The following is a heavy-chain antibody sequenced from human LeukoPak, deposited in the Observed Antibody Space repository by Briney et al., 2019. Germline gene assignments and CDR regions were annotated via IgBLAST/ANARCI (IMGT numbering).Heavy chain of an antibody. CDR3: ARGSAAGTFDY. Sequence: GGFLRLSCAASGFTFSSYSMNWVRQAPGKGLEWVSSISSSSSYIYYADSVKGRFTISRDNAKNSLYLQMNSLRAEDTAVYYCARGSAAGTFDYWGQGTLVTVSS. V-gene: IGHV3-21*01. CDR1: GFTFSSYS. J-gene: IGHJ4*02. CDR2: ISSSSSYI. D-gene: IGHD6-13*01.